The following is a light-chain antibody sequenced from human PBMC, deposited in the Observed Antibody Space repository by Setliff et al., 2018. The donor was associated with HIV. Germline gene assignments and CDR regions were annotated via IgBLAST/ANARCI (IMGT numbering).Light chain of an antibody. CDR1: RSDIGTYNY. CDR3: CSYGGNSVSYV. Sequence: QSALTQPRSVSGSPEQAVTISCTGTRSDIGTYNYVSWYQQHPGKAPKLMIYDVTKRPSGVPDRFSGSKSGNTASLTISGLPAEDEADYYCCSYGGNSVSYVFGTGTKV. V-gene: IGLV2-11*01. J-gene: IGLJ1*01. CDR2: DVT.